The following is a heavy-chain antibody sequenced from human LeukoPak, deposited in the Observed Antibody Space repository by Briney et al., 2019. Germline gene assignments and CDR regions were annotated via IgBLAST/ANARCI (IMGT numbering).Heavy chain of an antibody. D-gene: IGHD5-12*01. CDR3: VRYSGYDESNIDY. CDR1: GFTFSSYG. V-gene: IGHV3-33*01. J-gene: IGHJ4*02. Sequence: GGSLRLSCAASGFTFSSYGMHWVRQAPGKGLEWVAIIWYDGSNTYYADSVKGRFTISRDNSKNTLYLQMNSLRVEDTAVYYCVRYSGYDESNIDYWGQGTLVTVSS. CDR2: IWYDGSNT.